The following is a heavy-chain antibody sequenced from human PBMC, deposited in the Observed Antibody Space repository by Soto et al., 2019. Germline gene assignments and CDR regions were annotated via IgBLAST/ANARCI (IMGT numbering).Heavy chain of an antibody. CDR3: AKEPSSDWYWAINWFDP. V-gene: IGHV3-30*18. Sequence: PGGSLRLCCAASGFPFSNYGMHWVRQAPGKGLEWVAVISYDGSNKYYADSVKGRFTISRDNSKNTLYLQMNSLRAEDTAVYYCAKEPSSDWYWAINWFDPWGQGP. J-gene: IGHJ5*02. CDR1: GFPFSNYG. D-gene: IGHD6-19*01. CDR2: ISYDGSNK.